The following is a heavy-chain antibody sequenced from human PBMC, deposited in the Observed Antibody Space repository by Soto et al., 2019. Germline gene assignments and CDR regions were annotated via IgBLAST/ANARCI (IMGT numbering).Heavy chain of an antibody. CDR3: ARDMFQRPPTSPVAGTLGY. J-gene: IGHJ4*02. D-gene: IGHD6-19*01. CDR2: IWYDGSNK. V-gene: IGHV3-33*01. Sequence: GGSLRLSCAASGSTFSSYGMHWVRQAPGKGLEWVAVIWYDGSNKYYADSVKGRFTISRDNSKNTLYLQMNSLRAEDTAVYYCARDMFQRPPTSPVAGTLGYWGQGTLVTVSS. CDR1: GSTFSSYG.